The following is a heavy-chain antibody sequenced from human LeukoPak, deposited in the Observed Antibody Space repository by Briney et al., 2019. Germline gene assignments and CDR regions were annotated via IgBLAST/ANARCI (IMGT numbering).Heavy chain of an antibody. V-gene: IGHV4-61*01. J-gene: IGHJ4*02. CDR1: GGSITSSSYY. CDR2: IYYSGST. CDR3: ATAIRGSSGWYLDY. D-gene: IGHD6-19*01. Sequence: SETLSLTCTVSGGSITSSSYYWSWIRQPPGKGLEWIGYIYYSGSTNYNPSLKSRVTISVDTSKNQFSLKLSSVTAADTAVYYCATAIRGSSGWYLDYWGQGTLVTVSS.